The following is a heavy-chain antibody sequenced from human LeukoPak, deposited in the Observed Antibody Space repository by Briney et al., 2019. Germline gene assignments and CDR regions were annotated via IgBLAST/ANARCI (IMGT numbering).Heavy chain of an antibody. V-gene: IGHV3-48*03. CDR1: GFTFSSYE. CDR2: ISSSGSTI. D-gene: IGHD4-17*01. CDR3: ARGKTTVTTWFDP. J-gene: IGHJ5*02. Sequence: GGSLRLSCAASGFTFSSYEMNWVRQAPGKGLEWVSYISSSGSTIYYADSVKGRFTISRDNAKNSLYLQMNSLRAEDTAVYYCARGKTTVTTWFDPWGQGTLVTVSS.